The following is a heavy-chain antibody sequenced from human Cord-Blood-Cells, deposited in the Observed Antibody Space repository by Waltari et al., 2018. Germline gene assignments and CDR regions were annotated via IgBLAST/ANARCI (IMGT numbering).Heavy chain of an antibody. CDR1: GGSFSGFC. D-gene: IGHD7-27*01. CDR2: INHSGST. Sequence: QVQLQQWGAGLLKPSETLSLTCAVYGGSFSGFCWSWIRQPPGKGREWMGEINHSGSTNYNPSLKSRVTISVDTSKNQFSLKLSSVTAADTAVYYCARGTHGTGDDYWGQGTLVTVSS. V-gene: IGHV4-34*01. CDR3: ARGTHGTGDDY. J-gene: IGHJ4*02.